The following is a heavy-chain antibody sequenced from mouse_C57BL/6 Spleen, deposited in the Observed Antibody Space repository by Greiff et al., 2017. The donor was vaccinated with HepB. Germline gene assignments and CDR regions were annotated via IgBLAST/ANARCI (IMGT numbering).Heavy chain of an antibody. J-gene: IGHJ4*01. V-gene: IGHV1-9*01. Sequence: QVQLQQSGAELMKPGASVKLSCKATGYTFTGYWIEWVKQRPGHGLEWIGEILPGSGSTNYNEKFKGKATFTSDTTSNTAYLQLSSLTTEDSAIYCCAGRITTVVPFYAMDYWGQGTSVTVSS. CDR3: AGRITTVVPFYAMDY. CDR2: ILPGSGST. CDR1: GYTFTGYW. D-gene: IGHD1-1*01.